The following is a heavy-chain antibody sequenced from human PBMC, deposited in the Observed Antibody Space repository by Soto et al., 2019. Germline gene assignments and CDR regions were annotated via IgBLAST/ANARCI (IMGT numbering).Heavy chain of an antibody. CDR2: IYYSGST. V-gene: IGHV4-59*01. D-gene: IGHD6-6*01. CDR1: GGSISSYY. J-gene: IGHJ4*02. CDR3: ARDSSSSPLYYFDY. Sequence: SETLSLTCTVSGGSISSYYRSWIRQPPGKGLEWIGYIYYSGSTNYNPSLKSRVTISVDTSKNQFSLKLSSVTAADTAVYYCARDSSSSPLYYFDYWGQGTLVTVPS.